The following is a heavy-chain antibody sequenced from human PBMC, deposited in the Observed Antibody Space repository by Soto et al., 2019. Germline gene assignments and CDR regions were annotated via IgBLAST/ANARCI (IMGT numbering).Heavy chain of an antibody. CDR2: VYVSDSET. D-gene: IGHD5-12*01. CDR3: ARRGTLSGRDAFDV. CDR1: GYYSTSYW. Sequence: GESLKISCRGSGYYSTSYWIAWVRQMSGKGLEWLGSVYVSDSETKYSPSFQGQVTISADKSTNTAYLHWSSLKASDTAMYYCARRGTLSGRDAFDVWGEGTMVTVSS. J-gene: IGHJ3*01. V-gene: IGHV5-51*01.